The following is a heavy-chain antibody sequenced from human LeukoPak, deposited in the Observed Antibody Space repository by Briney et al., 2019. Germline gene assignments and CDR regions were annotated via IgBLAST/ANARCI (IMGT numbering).Heavy chain of an antibody. CDR1: GGSISSSSYY. CDR2: IYYSGST. D-gene: IGHD1-26*01. J-gene: IGHJ6*03. Sequence: SETLSLTCTVSGGSISSSSYYWGWIRQPPGKGLEWIGSIYYSGSTYYNPSLKSRVTISVDTSKNQFSLKLSSVTAADTAVYYCARAPGYSGSYLSHYYYYMDVWGKGTTVTVSS. V-gene: IGHV4-39*07. CDR3: ARAPGYSGSYLSHYYYYMDV.